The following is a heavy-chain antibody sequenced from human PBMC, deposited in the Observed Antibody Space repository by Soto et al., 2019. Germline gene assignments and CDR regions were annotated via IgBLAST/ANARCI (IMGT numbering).Heavy chain of an antibody. V-gene: IGHV4-59*01. D-gene: IGHD1-26*01. CDR3: AREEWELLGDYYYYYGMDV. J-gene: IGHJ6*02. CDR1: GGSISSYY. Sequence: SETLSLTCTVSGGSISSYYWSWIRQPPGKGLEWIGYIYYSGSTNYNPSLKSRVTISVDTSKNQFSLKLSSVTAADTAVYYCAREEWELLGDYYYYYGMDVWGQGTTVTVSS. CDR2: IYYSGST.